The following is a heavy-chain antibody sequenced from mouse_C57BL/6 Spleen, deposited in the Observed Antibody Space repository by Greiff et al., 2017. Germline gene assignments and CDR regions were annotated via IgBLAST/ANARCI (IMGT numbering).Heavy chain of an antibody. V-gene: IGHV2-2*01. CDR1: GFSLTSYG. CDR2: IWSGGST. J-gene: IGHJ4*01. D-gene: IGHD1-1*01. Sequence: VQGVESGPGLVQPSQSLSITCTVSGFSLTSYGVHWVRQSPGKGLEWLGVIWSGGSTDYNAAFISRLSISKDNSKSQVFFKMNSLQADDTAIYYCAGYGSSYDYYAMDYWGQGTSVTVSS. CDR3: AGYGSSYDYYAMDY.